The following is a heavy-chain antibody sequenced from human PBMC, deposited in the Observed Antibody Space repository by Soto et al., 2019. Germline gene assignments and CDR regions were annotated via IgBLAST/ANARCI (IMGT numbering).Heavy chain of an antibody. CDR2: IYPGDSDT. CDR3: ARSDVLLWFGELPGDWYFDL. J-gene: IGHJ2*01. CDR1: GYSFTSYW. V-gene: IGHV5-51*01. Sequence: PGESLKISCKGSGYSFTSYWIGWVRQMPGKGLEWMGIIYPGDSDTRYSPSFQGQVTISADKSISTAYLQWSSLKASDTAVYYCARSDVLLWFGELPGDWYFDLWGRGTLVTVSS. D-gene: IGHD3-10*01.